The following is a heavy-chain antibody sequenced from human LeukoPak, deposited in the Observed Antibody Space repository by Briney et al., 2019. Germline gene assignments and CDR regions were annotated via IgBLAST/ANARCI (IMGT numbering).Heavy chain of an antibody. CDR1: RFTFSSYW. CDR3: ARRNSGTWWSFDS. CDR2: IKDDGSQK. Sequence: GGSLRLSCEASRFTFSSYWMSWVRQAPGKGLEWVANIKDDGSQKNYIDSVKGRFTISRDNAKASLFLQMNSLSSEDTAVYYCARRNSGTWWSFDSWGQGALVTVSS. V-gene: IGHV3-7*01. D-gene: IGHD2-15*01. J-gene: IGHJ4*02.